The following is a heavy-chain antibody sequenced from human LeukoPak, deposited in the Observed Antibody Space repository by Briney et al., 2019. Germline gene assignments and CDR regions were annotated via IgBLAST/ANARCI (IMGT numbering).Heavy chain of an antibody. D-gene: IGHD3-10*01. J-gene: IGHJ6*03. CDR2: ISSSSSTI. V-gene: IGHV3-48*01. CDR1: GFTFSSYS. Sequence: PGGSLRLSCAASGFTFSSYSMNWVRQAPGKGLEWVSYISSSSSTIYYADSVKGRFTISRDNAKNSLYLQMNSLRAEDTAVYYCARAGIGELLYNYYYMDVWGKXTTVTVSS. CDR3: ARAGIGELLYNYYYMDV.